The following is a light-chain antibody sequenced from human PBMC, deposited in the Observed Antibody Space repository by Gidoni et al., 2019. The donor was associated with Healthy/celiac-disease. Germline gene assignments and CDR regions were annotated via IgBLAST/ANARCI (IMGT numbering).Light chain of an antibody. CDR1: QSVSSNY. Sequence: EIVLTQSPGTLSSSTGERATLSCRASQSVSSNYLAWYQKKPDQAPRLLIDGSSSTATGLPGLCGSGGATAYFTPTISRQYPEVSAVYYYQHYSSSTRTFGQGTKVEIK. J-gene: IGKJ1*01. CDR2: GSS. CDR3: QHYSSSTRT. V-gene: IGKV3-20*01.